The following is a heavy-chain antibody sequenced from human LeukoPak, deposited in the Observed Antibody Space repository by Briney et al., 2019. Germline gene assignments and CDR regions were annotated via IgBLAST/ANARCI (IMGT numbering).Heavy chain of an antibody. J-gene: IGHJ4*02. D-gene: IGHD2-15*01. CDR3: AKDGGGYCSGGSCYTFDY. V-gene: IGHV3-23*01. Sequence: PSGGSLRLSCAASGFTFSNYVMSWVRQAPGKGLEWVSGISGSGGSTYYADSVKGRFTISRDNSKNTLYLQMNSLRAEDTAVYYCAKDGGGYCSGGSCYTFDYWGQGTLVTVSS. CDR1: GFTFSNYV. CDR2: ISGSGGST.